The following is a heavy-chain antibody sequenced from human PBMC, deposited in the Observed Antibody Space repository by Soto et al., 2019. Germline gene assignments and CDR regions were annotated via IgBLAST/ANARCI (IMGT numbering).Heavy chain of an antibody. Sequence: SETLSLTCAVYGGSFRGYYWSWIRQPPGKGLEWIGEINHSGSTNYNPSLKSRVTISVDTSKNQFSLKLSSVTAADTAVYYCARAHGITIFGVVIEYYYYGMDVRGQGTTVTVSS. CDR2: INHSGST. D-gene: IGHD3-3*01. V-gene: IGHV4-34*01. CDR3: ARAHGITIFGVVIEYYYYGMDV. J-gene: IGHJ6*02. CDR1: GGSFRGYY.